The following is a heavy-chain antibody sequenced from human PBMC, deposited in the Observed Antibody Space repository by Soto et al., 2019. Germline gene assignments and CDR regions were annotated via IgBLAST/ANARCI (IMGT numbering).Heavy chain of an antibody. Sequence: PGGSLRLSCAASGFPFSSYCMHWVRQAPGKGLVWVSAISGSGGSTYYADSVKGRFTISRDNSKNTLYLQMNSLRAEDTAVYYCAKDTMIDENSPDYWGQGTLVTVSS. D-gene: IGHD3-22*01. V-gene: IGHV3-23*01. CDR3: AKDTMIDENSPDY. CDR2: ISGSGGST. J-gene: IGHJ4*02. CDR1: GFPFSSYC.